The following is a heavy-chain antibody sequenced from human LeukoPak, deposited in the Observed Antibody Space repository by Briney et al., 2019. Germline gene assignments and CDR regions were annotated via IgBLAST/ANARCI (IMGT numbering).Heavy chain of an antibody. CDR3: ATHGGLERWLQSATPTIMDV. V-gene: IGHV5-51*01. CDR2: IYPGDSDT. D-gene: IGHD5-24*01. J-gene: IGHJ6*03. CDR1: GYSVTNYW. Sequence: GESLKISCKGSGYSVTNYWIGWVRQMPGKGLEWMGIIYPGDSDTRYSPSFQGQVTISADKSISTAYLQWSSLKASDTAMYYCATHGGLERWLQSATPTIMDVWGKGTTVTVSS.